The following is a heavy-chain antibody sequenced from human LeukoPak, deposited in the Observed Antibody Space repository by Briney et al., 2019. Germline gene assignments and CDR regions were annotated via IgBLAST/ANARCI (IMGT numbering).Heavy chain of an antibody. J-gene: IGHJ4*02. D-gene: IGHD6-19*01. CDR1: GYTFSSYG. CDR2: ISAYNGYT. CDR3: ARQAGWGHYFDC. Sequence: ASVTVSCKASGYTFSSYGISWVRQAPGQGLEWMGRISAYNGYTNYAQKLQGRVTITTDTSTTTAYMELRSLRSDDTAVYYCARQAGWGHYFDCWGQGTLVTVSS. V-gene: IGHV1-18*01.